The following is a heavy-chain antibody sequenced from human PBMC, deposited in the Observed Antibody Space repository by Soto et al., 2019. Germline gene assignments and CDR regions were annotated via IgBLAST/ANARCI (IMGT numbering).Heavy chain of an antibody. CDR2: IIPILGIA. CDR3: TNEFTGWAAADMPYYFDS. Sequence: QVRLVQSGAEVKRPGSSVKVSCKASGGTFTSYTLSWVRQVPGQGPEWMGRIIPILGIASYAQKFQGRVKINADKATRPAYSDLTALRSVDTAVYYCTNEFTGWAAADMPYYFDSWGQGTLVVVSS. J-gene: IGHJ4*02. D-gene: IGHD2-2*01. V-gene: IGHV1-69*02. CDR1: GGTFTSYT.